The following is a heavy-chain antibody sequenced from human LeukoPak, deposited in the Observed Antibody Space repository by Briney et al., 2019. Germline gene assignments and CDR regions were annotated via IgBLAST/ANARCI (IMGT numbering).Heavy chain of an antibody. Sequence: ASVKVSCKASGGTFSSYAISWVRQAPGQGLEWMGGIIPIFGTANYAQKFQGRVTITADKSTSTAYMELSSLRSEDTAVYYCARLGLLWFGEYYYGIDVWGKGTTVTVSS. CDR2: IIPIFGTA. V-gene: IGHV1-69*06. J-gene: IGHJ6*04. CDR3: ARLGLLWFGEYYYGIDV. D-gene: IGHD3-10*01. CDR1: GGTFSSYA.